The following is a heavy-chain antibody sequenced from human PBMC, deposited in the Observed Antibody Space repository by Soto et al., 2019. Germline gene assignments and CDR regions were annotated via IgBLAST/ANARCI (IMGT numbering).Heavy chain of an antibody. J-gene: IGHJ4*02. D-gene: IGHD5-12*01. V-gene: IGHV4-39*01. CDR1: GGSIISTTYY. Sequence: QLQLQESGPGLVKPSETLSLTCTVSGGSIISTTYYWGWIRQSPGKGLEWIASIYSSGSTYHNPSLESRVTMSVDTSKNQFSLKLSSVTAADTAVYFCSRVQMLATRRKETFYYFDKWGQGTLVTVSS. CDR2: IYSSGST. CDR3: SRVQMLATRRKETFYYFDK.